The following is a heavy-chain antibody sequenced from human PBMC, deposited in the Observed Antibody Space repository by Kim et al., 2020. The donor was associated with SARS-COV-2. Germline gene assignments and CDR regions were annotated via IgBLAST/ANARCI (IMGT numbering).Heavy chain of an antibody. J-gene: IGHJ4*02. CDR3: ARGAYGDVSFDY. V-gene: IGHV1-18*01. Sequence: TEYGPKVQGRVIMTTDTSTNTAYMDLWSLRSDDTAMYYCARGAYGDVSFDYWGQGTLVTVSS. D-gene: IGHD4-17*01. CDR2: T.